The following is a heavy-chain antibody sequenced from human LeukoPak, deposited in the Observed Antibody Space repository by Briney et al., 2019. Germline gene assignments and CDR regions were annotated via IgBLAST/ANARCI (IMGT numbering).Heavy chain of an antibody. CDR3: ARDLDWLLFDY. Sequence: PGGSLRLSCAASGFTFSAYWMHWVRQAPGKGLVWVSRVKYDGSTTTYADSVKGRFPISRDNAKNILYLQMNSLRVEDTAVYYCARDLDWLLFDYWGQGTLVTVSS. CDR2: VKYDGSTT. CDR1: GFTFSAYW. J-gene: IGHJ4*02. V-gene: IGHV3-74*01. D-gene: IGHD3-9*01.